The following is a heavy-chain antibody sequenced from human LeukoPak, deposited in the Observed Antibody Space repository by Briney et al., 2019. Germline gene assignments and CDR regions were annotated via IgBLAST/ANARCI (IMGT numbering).Heavy chain of an antibody. CDR2: IYCGGST. CDR1: GFTVSSNY. J-gene: IGHJ4*02. V-gene: IGHV3-53*04. CDR3: ARVPLGYGDFFDY. Sequence: GGSLRLSCAASGFTVSSNYMSWVRQAPGKGLEWVSVIYCGGSTYYADSVKGRFTISRHNSKNTLYLQMNSLRAEDAAVYYCARVPLGYGDFFDYWGQGTLVTVSS. D-gene: IGHD4-17*01.